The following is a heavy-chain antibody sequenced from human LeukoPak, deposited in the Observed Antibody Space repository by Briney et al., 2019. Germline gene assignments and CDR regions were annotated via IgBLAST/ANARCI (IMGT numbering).Heavy chain of an antibody. CDR3: AASSTGSGYPYRSYYFDY. CDR1: GGSFSGYY. CDR2: INHSGST. D-gene: IGHD5-12*01. J-gene: IGHJ4*02. Sequence: TSETLSLTCAVYGGSFSGYYWSWIRQPPGKGLEWIGEINHSGSTNYNPSLKSRVTISVDTSKNQFSLKLSSVTAADTAVYYCAASSTGSGYPYRSYYFDYWGQGTLVTVSS. V-gene: IGHV4-34*01.